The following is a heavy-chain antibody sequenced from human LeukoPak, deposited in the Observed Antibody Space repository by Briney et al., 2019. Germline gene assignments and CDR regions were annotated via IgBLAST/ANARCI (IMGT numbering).Heavy chain of an antibody. V-gene: IGHV4-30-2*01. Sequence: SETLSLTCTVSGGSISSGGYYWSWIRQPPGKGLEWIGYIYHSGSTYYNPSLKSRVTISVDRSKNQFSLKLSSVTAADTAVYYCARDQIAVAGYFDYWGQGTLVTVSS. CDR1: GGSISSGGYY. J-gene: IGHJ4*02. CDR2: IYHSGST. CDR3: ARDQIAVAGYFDY. D-gene: IGHD6-19*01.